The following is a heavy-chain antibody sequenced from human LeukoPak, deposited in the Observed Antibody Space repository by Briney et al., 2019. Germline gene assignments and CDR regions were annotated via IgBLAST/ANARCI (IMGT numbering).Heavy chain of an antibody. J-gene: IGHJ4*02. D-gene: IGHD6-13*01. V-gene: IGHV4-34*01. CDR2: INHSGST. CDR3: ARGGRIAAAGTGYFDY. Sequence: SETLSLTCAVYGGSFSGYYWSWIRQPPGKGLEWIGEINHSGSTNYNPSLKSRVTVSVDTSKNQFSLKLSSVTAADTAVYYCARGGRIAAAGTGYFDYWGQGTLVTVSS. CDR1: GGSFSGYY.